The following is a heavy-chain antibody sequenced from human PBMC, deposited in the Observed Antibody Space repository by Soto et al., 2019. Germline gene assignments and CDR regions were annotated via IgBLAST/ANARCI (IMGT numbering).Heavy chain of an antibody. CDR1: GFTFSSYE. CDR3: ARVGVVGARSLDF. Sequence: EVQLVESGGGLVQPGGSLRLSCAASGFTFSSYEMNWVRQAPGKGLEWVSYISSNGRNIDYADSVKGRFTISRDNAKKSLYLQLNSLRAEDTAVYYCARVGVVGARSLDFWGQGTLVTVSS. V-gene: IGHV3-48*03. J-gene: IGHJ4*02. D-gene: IGHD1-26*01. CDR2: ISSNGRNI.